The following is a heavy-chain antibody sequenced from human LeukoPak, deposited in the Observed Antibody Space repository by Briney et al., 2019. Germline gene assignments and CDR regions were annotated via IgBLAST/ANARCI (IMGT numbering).Heavy chain of an antibody. D-gene: IGHD3-10*01. V-gene: IGHV1-18*01. CDR2: ISAYNGNT. CDR3: ASDMVRGVVDAFDI. CDR1: GYTFTSYG. J-gene: IGHJ3*02. Sequence: GASVKVSCKASGYTFTSYGISWVRQALGQGLEWMGWISAYNGNTNYAQKLQGRVTMTTDTSTSTAYMELRSLRSDDTAVYYCASDMVRGVVDAFDIWGQGTMVTVSS.